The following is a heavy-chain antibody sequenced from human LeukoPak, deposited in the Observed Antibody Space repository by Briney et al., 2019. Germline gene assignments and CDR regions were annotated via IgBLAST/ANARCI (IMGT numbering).Heavy chain of an antibody. CDR2: INHSGST. CDR1: GGSFSGYY. V-gene: IGHV4-34*01. J-gene: IGHJ6*02. D-gene: IGHD5-12*01. CDR3: AREVVATYYYYGMDV. Sequence: PETLSLTCAVYGGSFSGYYWSWIRQPPGKGLEWIGEINHSGSTNYNPSLKSRVTISVDTSKNQFSLKLSSVTAADTAVYYCAREVVATYYYYGMDVWGQGTTVTVSS.